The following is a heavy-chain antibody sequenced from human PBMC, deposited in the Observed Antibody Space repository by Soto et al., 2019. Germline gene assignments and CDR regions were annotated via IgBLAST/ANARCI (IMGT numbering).Heavy chain of an antibody. J-gene: IGHJ6*02. CDR1: GGSISRGGYY. Sequence: QVQLQESGPGLVKPSQTLSLTCTVSGGSISRGGYYWSWIRQHPGKVLEWIGYIYYIGSTYYNPALKSRVTISVDTSKNQFSLKLSSVTAADTAVYYWARERRGVVPAAMVGGMDVWGQGTTVTVSS. V-gene: IGHV4-31*03. CDR2: IYYIGST. D-gene: IGHD2-2*01. CDR3: ARERRGVVPAAMVGGMDV.